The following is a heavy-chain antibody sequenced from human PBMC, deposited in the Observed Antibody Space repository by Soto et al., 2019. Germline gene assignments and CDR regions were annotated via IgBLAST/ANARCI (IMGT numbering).Heavy chain of an antibody. CDR2: VSNKNGVT. Sequence: ASVKVSCKTSGYTFSNYDFSWVRQAPGQGLEWMGWVSNKNGVTNYAEKFRDRVTMGTDTSTNTIYMELRSLRSDDTAVYFCARERLNTGWYGFDHWGQGAQVTVS. D-gene: IGHD6-19*01. CDR1: GYTFSNYD. CDR3: ARERLNTGWYGFDH. V-gene: IGHV1-18*04. J-gene: IGHJ4*02.